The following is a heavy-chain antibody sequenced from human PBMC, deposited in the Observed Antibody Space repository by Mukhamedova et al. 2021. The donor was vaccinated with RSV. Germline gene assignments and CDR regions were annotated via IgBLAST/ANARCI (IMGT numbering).Heavy chain of an antibody. Sequence: GHERMGWMNPNSGNTGYAQNFQGRVSMTRNTSINTAYMELSSLKSEDAAIYYCARGNKLDMIRGVIDYWGQRTLVTVSS. J-gene: IGHJ4*02. CDR2: MNPNSGNT. V-gene: IGHV1-8*01. CDR3: ARGNKLDMIRGVIDY. D-gene: IGHD3-10*01.